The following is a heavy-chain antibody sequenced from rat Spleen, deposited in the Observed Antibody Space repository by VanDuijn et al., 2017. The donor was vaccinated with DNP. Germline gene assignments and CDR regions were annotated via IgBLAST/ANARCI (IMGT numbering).Heavy chain of an antibody. CDR2: ISSDGGGT. CDR1: GFTFNNYW. CDR3: ARHRTIMPYYYAMDA. D-gene: IGHD1-12*01. J-gene: IGHJ4*01. V-gene: IGHV5-20*01. Sequence: EVQLVESGGGLVQPGRSLKLSCVASGFTFNNYWMTLVRQAPTKGLDWVASISSDGGGTYYRDSVKGRFTISRDNAKRSLYLQMDSLRSEDTATYYCARHRTIMPYYYAMDAWGQGASVTVSS.